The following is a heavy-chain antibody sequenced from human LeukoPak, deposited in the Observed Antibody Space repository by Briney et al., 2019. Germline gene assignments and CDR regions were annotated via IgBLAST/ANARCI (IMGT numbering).Heavy chain of an antibody. D-gene: IGHD3-22*01. J-gene: IGHJ4*02. CDR2: INPNSGGT. CDR1: GYTFTGYY. Sequence: ASVKVSCKASGYTFTGYYMHWVRQAPGQGLVWMGWINPNSGGTNYAQKFQGWVTMTRDTSISTAYMELSRLRSDDTAVYYCARAHSGYYSPFDYWGQGTLVTVSS. V-gene: IGHV1-2*04. CDR3: ARAHSGYYSPFDY.